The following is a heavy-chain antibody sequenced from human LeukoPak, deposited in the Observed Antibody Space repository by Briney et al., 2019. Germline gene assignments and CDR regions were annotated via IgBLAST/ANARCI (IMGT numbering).Heavy chain of an antibody. CDR2: IKSKTDGGTT. D-gene: IGHD2-2*01. V-gene: IGHV3-15*01. Sequence: PGGFLRLSCAASGFTFSNAWMSGVRQAPGKGLEWGGRIKSKTDGGTTDYAAPGKGRFTISRDESKNTRYLQMNSLKTEDTAVYYCTTEAGYRSSTSCYLGIAFDIWGQGTMVTVSS. J-gene: IGHJ3*02. CDR1: GFTFSNAW. CDR3: TTEAGYRSSTSCYLGIAFDI.